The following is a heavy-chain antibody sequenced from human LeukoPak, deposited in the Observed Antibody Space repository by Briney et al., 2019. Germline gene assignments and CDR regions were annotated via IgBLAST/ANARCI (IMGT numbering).Heavy chain of an antibody. CDR1: GFTFTSSA. CDR2: IVVGSGNT. J-gene: IGHJ6*04. V-gene: IGHV1-58*01. D-gene: IGHD4-17*01. CDR3: AADPTARVYYYYGMDV. Sequence: TSVKVSCKASGFTFTSSAVQWVRQARGQRLERIGWIVVGSGNTNYAQKFQERVTITRDMSTSTAYMELSSLRSEDTAVYYCAADPTARVYYYYGMDVWGKGTTVTVSS.